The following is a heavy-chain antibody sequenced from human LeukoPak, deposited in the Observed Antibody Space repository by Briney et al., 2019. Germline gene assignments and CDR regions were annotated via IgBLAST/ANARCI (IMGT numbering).Heavy chain of an antibody. J-gene: IGHJ4*02. Sequence: SETLSLTCTVSGGSISSGGYYWSWIRQHPGKGLEWIGYIYYSGSTYYNPSLKSRVTISVDTSKNQFSLKLSSVTAADTAVYYCARLSYSGSHDFDYWGQGTLATVSS. CDR2: IYYSGST. V-gene: IGHV4-31*03. CDR1: GGSISSGGYY. CDR3: ARLSYSGSHDFDY. D-gene: IGHD1-26*01.